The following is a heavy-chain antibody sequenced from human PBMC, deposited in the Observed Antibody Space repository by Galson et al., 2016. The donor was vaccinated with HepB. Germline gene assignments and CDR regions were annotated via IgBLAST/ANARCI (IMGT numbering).Heavy chain of an antibody. CDR1: GGPLNY. CDR2: INQGGGT. CDR3: ASGWYVEYVQY. J-gene: IGHJ1*01. D-gene: IGHD2-15*01. V-gene: IGHV4-34*01. Sequence: SETLSLTCAVYGGPLNYCIWIRQPPGKGLEWIGEINQGGGTNYNPSLKSRLNMSIDMSKNHFSLKLTSVTAADTAVYYCASGWYVEYVQYWGQGTPVSVSS.